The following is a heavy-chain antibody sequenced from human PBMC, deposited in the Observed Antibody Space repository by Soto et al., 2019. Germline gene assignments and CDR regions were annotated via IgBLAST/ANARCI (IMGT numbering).Heavy chain of an antibody. CDR3: AREKDFWSGYQEDV. J-gene: IGHJ6*02. CDR2: IKQDGSEK. D-gene: IGHD3-3*01. CDR1: GFTFSSYL. Sequence: HPGGSLRLSCAASGFTFSSYLMTWVRQAPGKGLEWVANIKQDGSEKNYVDSVKGRFTISRDNAKNSLSLQMNSLRAEDTAVYYCAREKDFWSGYQEDVWGQGTTVTVSS. V-gene: IGHV3-7*03.